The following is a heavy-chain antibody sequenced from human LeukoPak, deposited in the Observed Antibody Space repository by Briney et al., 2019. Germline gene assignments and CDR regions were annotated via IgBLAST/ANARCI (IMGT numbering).Heavy chain of an antibody. CDR1: GDSISSGGYY. CDR2: IYYSGST. J-gene: IGHJ4*02. D-gene: IGHD6-13*01. Sequence: SQTLSLTCTVSGDSISSGGYYWSWIRQHPGKGLEWIGYIYYSGSTYYNPSLKSRVTISVDTSKNQFSLKLSSVTAADTAVYYCATIAAAGTGAFDYWGQGTLVTVSS. CDR3: ATIAAAGTGAFDY. V-gene: IGHV4-31*03.